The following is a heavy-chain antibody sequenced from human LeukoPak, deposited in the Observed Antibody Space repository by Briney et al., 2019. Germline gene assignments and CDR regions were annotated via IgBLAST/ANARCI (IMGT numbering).Heavy chain of an antibody. CDR3: ARVASAGVGVSMGGDH. J-gene: IGHJ4*02. CDR1: GYSFSNYG. CDR2: ISGYNGNT. V-gene: IGHV1-18*04. D-gene: IGHD1-26*01. Sequence: ASVKVSCKTSGYSFSNYGISWVRQAPGRGLGWMGWISGYNGNTNYGQKVQGRVTMTTDTSTSTAYMELRSLRSDDTAVYYCARVASAGVGVSMGGDHWGQGTLVTVSS.